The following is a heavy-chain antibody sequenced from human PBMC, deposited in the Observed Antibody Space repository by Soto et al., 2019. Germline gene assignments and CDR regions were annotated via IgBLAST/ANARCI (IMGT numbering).Heavy chain of an antibody. CDR1: GFTFSSYD. CDR3: ARRGYGPGFPYYYGMDV. Sequence: PGGSLRLSCAASGFTFSSYDMHWVRQAPGKGLEWVAVIWYDGSNKYYADSVKGRFTISRDNSKNTLYVQMNSLRAEDTAVYYCARRGYGPGFPYYYGMDVWGQGTTVTVSS. D-gene: IGHD3-10*01. J-gene: IGHJ6*02. V-gene: IGHV3-33*01. CDR2: IWYDGSNK.